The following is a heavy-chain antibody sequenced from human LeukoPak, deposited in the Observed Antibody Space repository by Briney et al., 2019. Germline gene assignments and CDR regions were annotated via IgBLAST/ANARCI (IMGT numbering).Heavy chain of an antibody. D-gene: IGHD2-2*02. CDR1: GGSISSGDYY. Sequence: SETLSLTCTVSGGSISSGDYYWSWIRQPPGKGLEWIGYIYYSGSTYYNPSLKSRVTISVDTSKNQFSLKLSSVTAADTAVYYCARERGDCSSTSCYTWVDYWGQGTLVTVSS. V-gene: IGHV4-30-4*02. J-gene: IGHJ4*02. CDR2: IYYSGST. CDR3: ARERGDCSSTSCYTWVDY.